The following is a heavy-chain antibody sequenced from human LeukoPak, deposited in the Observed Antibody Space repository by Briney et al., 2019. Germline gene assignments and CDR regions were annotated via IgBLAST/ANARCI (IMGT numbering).Heavy chain of an antibody. CDR2: IIPIFGTA. CDR1: VGTFSSYV. V-gene: IGHV1-69*01. CDR3: AREDCSSTSCHFDY. Sequence: SVKVSCKGSVGTFSSYVISWVRQAPGQGGEGGGGIIPIFGTANYAQRFQGRATITADESTSTAYMELSSLRSEDTAVYYCAREDCSSTSCHFDYWGQRTLVTVSS. D-gene: IGHD2-2*01. J-gene: IGHJ4*02.